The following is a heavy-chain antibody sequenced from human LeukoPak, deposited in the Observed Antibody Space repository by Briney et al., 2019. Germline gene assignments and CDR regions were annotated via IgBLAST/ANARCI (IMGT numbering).Heavy chain of an antibody. CDR1: GFTFSDYY. J-gene: IGHJ5*02. CDR3: ARALAGFSFDP. D-gene: IGHD3-10*01. CDR2: ISNSGTTI. V-gene: IGHV3-11*01. Sequence: GGSLRLSCAASGFTFSDYYMSWIRQAPGKGLEWVSYISNSGTTIYYADSVKGRFTISRDNAKNSLYLQMSSLRAEDTATYYCARALAGFSFDPWGQGTLVTVSS.